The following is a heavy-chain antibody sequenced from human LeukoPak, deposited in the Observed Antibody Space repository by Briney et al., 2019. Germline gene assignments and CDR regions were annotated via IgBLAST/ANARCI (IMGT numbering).Heavy chain of an antibody. CDR2: ISYDGRQK. J-gene: IGHJ4*02. V-gene: IGHV3-30-3*01. D-gene: IGHD3-3*01. CDR3: ARVFLERLTSGYFDN. Sequence: GRSLRLSCAASGFTFSEYAMHWVRQAPGKGLEWMAVISYDGRQKYYGDSVKGRFTISRDNPKNTLYLQMNSLRDDDTAVYYCARVFLERLTSGYFDNWGQGTLVTVSP. CDR1: GFTFSEYA.